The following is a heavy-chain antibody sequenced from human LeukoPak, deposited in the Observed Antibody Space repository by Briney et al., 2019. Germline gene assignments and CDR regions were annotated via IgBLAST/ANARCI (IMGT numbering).Heavy chain of an antibody. Sequence: GGSLRLSCATSGFTFSSYAMSWVRQAPGKGLEWVSAISASGGSTYYADSVKGRFTISRDNSKNTPYLQMNSLRAEDTAVYYCAKGDYYDPKFDNWGQGTLVTVSS. CDR1: GFTFSSYA. V-gene: IGHV3-23*01. CDR3: AKGDYYDPKFDN. D-gene: IGHD3-22*01. CDR2: ISASGGST. J-gene: IGHJ4*02.